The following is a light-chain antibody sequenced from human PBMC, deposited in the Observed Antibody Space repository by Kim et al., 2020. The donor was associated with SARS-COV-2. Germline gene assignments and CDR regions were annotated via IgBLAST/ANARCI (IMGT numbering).Light chain of an antibody. CDR1: QPISRF. J-gene: IGKJ4*01. CDR3: QYYDNPLT. Sequence: SLSQGERATLSCRSSQPISRFFAWYQQRPGQAPWLLIYGPSTRATGTPARFSGSCSGTVSTLTISSLQSEVVAVYYCQYYDNPLTFGGGTKVDIK. V-gene: IGKV3-15*01. CDR2: GPS.